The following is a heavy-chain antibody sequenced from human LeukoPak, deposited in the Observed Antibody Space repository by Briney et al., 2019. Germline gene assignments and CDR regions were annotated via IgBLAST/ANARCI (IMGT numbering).Heavy chain of an antibody. Sequence: GGSLRLSCAASGFTFNYYWLTWVRQAPGKGLEWVANIQQDGSEKYYVDSVKGRFIISRDNAKNSLYLQMNSLRAEDTAGYYCARVRKLRTRGVMDPLDYWGQGTLVTVSS. V-gene: IGHV3-7*01. J-gene: IGHJ4*02. CDR1: GFTFNYYW. D-gene: IGHD3-10*01. CDR3: ARVRKLRTRGVMDPLDY. CDR2: IQQDGSEK.